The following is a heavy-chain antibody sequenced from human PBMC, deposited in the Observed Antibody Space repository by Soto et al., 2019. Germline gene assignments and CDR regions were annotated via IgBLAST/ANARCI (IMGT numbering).Heavy chain of an antibody. CDR3: DAFDI. CDR2: IYHSGST. J-gene: IGHJ3*02. V-gene: IGHV4-30-2*01. Sequence: SETLSLTCAVSGGSISSGGYSWSWIRQPPGKGLEWIGYIYHSGSTYYNPSLKSRVTISVDRSKNQFSLKLSSVTAADTAVYYRDAFDIWGQGTLVTVSS. CDR1: GGSISSGGYS.